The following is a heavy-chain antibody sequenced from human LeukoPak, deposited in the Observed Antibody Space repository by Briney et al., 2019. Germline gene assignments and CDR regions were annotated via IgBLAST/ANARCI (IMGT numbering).Heavy chain of an antibody. J-gene: IGHJ3*02. V-gene: IGHV4-39*01. CDR1: GGSISGSSYY. CDR3: ARREGVSAFDI. CDR2: IYYSGST. D-gene: IGHD3-10*01. Sequence: SETLSLTCTVSGGSISGSSYYWGWIRQPPGKGLEWIGSIYYSGSTYYNPSLKSRVTISVDTSKNQFSLKLSSVTAADTAVYYCARREGVSAFDIWGQGTMVTVSS.